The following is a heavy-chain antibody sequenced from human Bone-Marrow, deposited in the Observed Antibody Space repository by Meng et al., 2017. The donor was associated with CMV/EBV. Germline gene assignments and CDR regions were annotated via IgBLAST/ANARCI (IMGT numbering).Heavy chain of an antibody. Sequence: GSLRLSCAVYGGSFSGYYWSWIRQPPGKGLEWIGEINHSGSTNYNPSLKSRVTISVDTSKNQFSLKLSSVTAADTAVYYCARPSPPAESSTLYYYYGMDVWGQGTTVTVSS. V-gene: IGHV4-34*01. CDR1: GGSFSGYY. CDR2: INHSGST. D-gene: IGHD6-13*01. J-gene: IGHJ6*02. CDR3: ARPSPPAESSTLYYYYGMDV.